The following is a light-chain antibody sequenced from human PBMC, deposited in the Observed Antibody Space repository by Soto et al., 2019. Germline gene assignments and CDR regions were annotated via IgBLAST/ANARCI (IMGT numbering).Light chain of an antibody. V-gene: IGLV2-14*01. CDR2: EVS. CDR1: SSDVGGYNY. Sequence: QLVLTQPASVSGSPGQSITISCTGTSSDVGGYNYVSWYQQHPGKAPKLIIYEVSNRPSGVSNRFAGSKSGNTASLTISGLQAEDEADYYCSSYTSSSVGVFGGGTKVTVL. J-gene: IGLJ3*02. CDR3: SSYTSSSVGV.